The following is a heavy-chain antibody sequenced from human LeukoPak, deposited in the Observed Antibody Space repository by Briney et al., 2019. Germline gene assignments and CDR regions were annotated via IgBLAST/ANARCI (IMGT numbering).Heavy chain of an antibody. J-gene: IGHJ3*02. CDR1: GFTFDDYA. Sequence: GGSLRLSCAASGFTFDDYAMPWVRQAPGKGLEWVSGINWNTNSIKYADSVKGRFTISRDNAKNSLYLQMNSLRAEDTAFYYCAKGSSAWSTDAFDIWGQGTMVTVSS. D-gene: IGHD6-19*01. V-gene: IGHV3-9*01. CDR3: AKGSSAWSTDAFDI. CDR2: INWNTNSI.